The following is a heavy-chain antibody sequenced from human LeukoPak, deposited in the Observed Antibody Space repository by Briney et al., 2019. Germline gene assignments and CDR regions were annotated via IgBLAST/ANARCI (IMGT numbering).Heavy chain of an antibody. Sequence: ASVRVSCTASGYTFTGYYMHWVRQDPGQGLEWMGWINPNSGDTNYAQKFQGRVTMTRDKSNSTAYMELSRLRSDDTAVYYCARGGMSGYCNSTSCLRYNLFDPWGQGTLVTVSS. CDR3: ARGGMSGYCNSTSCLRYNLFDP. CDR2: INPNSGDT. V-gene: IGHV1-2*02. J-gene: IGHJ5*02. CDR1: GYTFTGYY. D-gene: IGHD2-2*01.